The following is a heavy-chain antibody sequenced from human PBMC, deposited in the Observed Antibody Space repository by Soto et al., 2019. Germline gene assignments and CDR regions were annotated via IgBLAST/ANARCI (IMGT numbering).Heavy chain of an antibody. J-gene: IGHJ6*02. CDR1: GFSFSDFG. CDR3: AKETRSRAVTATRVNGMDV. CDR2: ISHDGSNQ. Sequence: QVQLVESGGGVVQPGRSLRLSCAPSGFSFSDFGMHWVSQAPGKGLEWVAAISHDGSNQYYGDSEKGRFSISRDHSNNRLYLKMNNLKVEDSSIYYCAKETRSRAVTATRVNGMDVWGQGTTVTVSS. D-gene: IGHD2-21*02. V-gene: IGHV3-30*18.